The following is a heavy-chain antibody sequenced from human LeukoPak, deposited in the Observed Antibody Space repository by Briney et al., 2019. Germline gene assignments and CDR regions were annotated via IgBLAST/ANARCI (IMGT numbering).Heavy chain of an antibody. Sequence: SETLSLTCTVSGGSISSSSYYWGWIRQPPGKGLEWIGSIYYSGSTYYNPSLKSRVTISVDTSKNQFSLKLSSVTAADTAVYYCTAGYSYDLFDYWGQGTLVTVPS. V-gene: IGHV4-39*07. CDR3: TAGYSYDLFDY. D-gene: IGHD5-18*01. CDR2: IYYSGST. J-gene: IGHJ4*02. CDR1: GGSISSSSYY.